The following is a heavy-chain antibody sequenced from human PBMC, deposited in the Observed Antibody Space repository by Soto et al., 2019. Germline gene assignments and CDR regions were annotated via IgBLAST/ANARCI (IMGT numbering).Heavy chain of an antibody. J-gene: IGHJ4*02. Sequence: SEILSLTCTVSDGSISSGGYYCSWIRKHPGKGLEWIGYIYYSGSTYYNPSLKSRVTISVDTSKNQFSLKLSSVTAADTAVYYCARDRRIFGVAYFDYWGQGTLVTVSS. D-gene: IGHD3-3*01. CDR1: DGSISSGGYY. V-gene: IGHV4-31*03. CDR3: ARDRRIFGVAYFDY. CDR2: IYYSGST.